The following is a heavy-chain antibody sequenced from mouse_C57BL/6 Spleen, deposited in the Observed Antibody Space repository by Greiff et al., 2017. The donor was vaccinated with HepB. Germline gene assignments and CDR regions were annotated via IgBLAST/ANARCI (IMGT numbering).Heavy chain of an antibody. CDR3: ARDYSNYGAWFAY. D-gene: IGHD2-5*01. Sequence: EVQRVESGGGLVKPGGSLKLSCAASGFTFSSYAMSWVRQTPEKRLEWVATISDGGSYTYYPDNVKGRFTISRDNAKNNLYLQMSHLKSEDTAMYYCARDYSNYGAWFAYWGQGTLVTVSA. V-gene: IGHV5-4*01. J-gene: IGHJ3*01. CDR1: GFTFSSYA. CDR2: ISDGGSYT.